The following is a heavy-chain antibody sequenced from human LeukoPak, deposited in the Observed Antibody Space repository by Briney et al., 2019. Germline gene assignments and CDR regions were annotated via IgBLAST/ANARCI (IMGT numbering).Heavy chain of an antibody. D-gene: IGHD3-10*01. J-gene: IGHJ4*02. CDR3: AASLWFGIYPDY. CDR2: IKHSWGA. CDR1: SGSFSGYY. Sequence: SETLSLTCAVYSGSFSGYYWTWFRQPPGKGLEWIGEIKHSWGAKYNPSLKSRATISVDTSKNHLSLRLNSVTAADTAVYYCAASLWFGIYPDYWGQGSLLTVSS. V-gene: IGHV4-34*01.